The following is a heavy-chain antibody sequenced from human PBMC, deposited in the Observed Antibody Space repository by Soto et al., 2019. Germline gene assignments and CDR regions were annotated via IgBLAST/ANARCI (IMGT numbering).Heavy chain of an antibody. Sequence: QVQLVESGGGVVQPGRSLRLSCAASGFTFSSYGMHWVRQAPGKGLEWVAVISYDGSNKYYADSVKGRFTISRDNSKNTLYLQMNSLRAEDTAVYYCAKDRHGQWLASIFQHWCQGTLVTVSS. CDR2: ISYDGSNK. CDR1: GFTFSSYG. CDR3: AKDRHGQWLASIFQH. V-gene: IGHV3-30*18. J-gene: IGHJ1*01. D-gene: IGHD6-19*01.